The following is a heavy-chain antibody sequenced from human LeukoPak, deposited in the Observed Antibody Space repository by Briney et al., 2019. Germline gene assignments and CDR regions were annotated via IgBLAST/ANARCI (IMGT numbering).Heavy chain of an antibody. CDR1: GFTFSSYG. CDR3: AKVPYYDFWSGYHFDY. CDR2: IRYDGSNK. V-gene: IGHV3-30*02. D-gene: IGHD3-3*01. Sequence: GGSLRLSCAASGFTFSSYGMHWVRQAPGKGLEWVAFIRYDGSNKYYADSVKGRFTISRDNSKNTLYLQMNSLGAEDTAVYYCAKVPYYDFWSGYHFDYWGQGTLVTVSS. J-gene: IGHJ4*02.